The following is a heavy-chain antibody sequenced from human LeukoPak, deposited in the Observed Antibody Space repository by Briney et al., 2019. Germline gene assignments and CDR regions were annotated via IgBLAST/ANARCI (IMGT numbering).Heavy chain of an antibody. CDR3: XXSXXXXFDY. V-gene: IGHV3-23*01. J-gene: IGHJ4*02. Sequence: XXXXVRQAPGXGLEGVSSFSGSGGSTYYADSVKGRXTISRXXSKXTLYLQMNSLRAEDTAVYYXXXSXXXXFDYWGXGXLVTVSS. CDR1: X. CDR2: FSGSGGST.